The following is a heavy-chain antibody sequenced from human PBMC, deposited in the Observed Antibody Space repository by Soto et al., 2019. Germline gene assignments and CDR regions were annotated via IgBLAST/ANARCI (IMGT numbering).Heavy chain of an antibody. CDR2: ISSSSSYI. V-gene: IGHV3-21*01. Sequence: EVQLVESGGGLVKPGGSLRLSCAASGFTFSSYSMNWVRQAPGKGLEWVSSISSSSSYIYYADSVKGRFTISRDNAKNTLYLQMNSLRAEDTAVYYCAGDPGRPPPLRYYYYIDVWGKGTTVTVSS. CDR3: AGDPGRPPPLRYYYYIDV. CDR1: GFTFSSYS. D-gene: IGHD1-1*01. J-gene: IGHJ6*03.